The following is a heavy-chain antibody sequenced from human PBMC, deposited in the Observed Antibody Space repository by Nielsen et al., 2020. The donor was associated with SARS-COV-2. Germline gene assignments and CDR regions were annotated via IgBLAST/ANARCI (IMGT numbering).Heavy chain of an antibody. D-gene: IGHD4-23*01. CDR3: ARDLLRYGGNSGYFDL. V-gene: IGHV3-74*01. CDR1: GFTFSSYW. Sequence: GESLKISCAASGFTFSSYWMRWVRQAPGKGLVWVSRINSDGSSTSYADSVKGRFTISRDNAKNTLYLQMNSLRAEDTAVYYCARDLLRYGGNSGYFDLWGRGTLVTVSS. J-gene: IGHJ2*01. CDR2: INSDGSST.